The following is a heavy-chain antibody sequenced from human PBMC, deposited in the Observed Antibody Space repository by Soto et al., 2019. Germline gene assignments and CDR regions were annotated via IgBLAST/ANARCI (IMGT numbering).Heavy chain of an antibody. D-gene: IGHD3-22*01. V-gene: IGHV3-30-3*01. Sequence: QVQLVESGGGVVHPGRSLRLSCVASEFTFSNYAIHWVRQAPGKGLEWVAAISFDGTNKYYADSVRGRFSISRDNSKNTLNLQLSSLRVEDTAVYYCARESSDTSVYHHKSPFDYWGQGTLVTVSS. J-gene: IGHJ4*02. CDR2: ISFDGTNK. CDR1: EFTFSNYA. CDR3: ARESSDTSVYHHKSPFDY.